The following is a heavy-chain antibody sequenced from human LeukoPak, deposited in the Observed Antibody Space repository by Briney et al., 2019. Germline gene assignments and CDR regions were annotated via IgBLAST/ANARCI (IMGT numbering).Heavy chain of an antibody. V-gene: IGHV4-59*01. CDR2: IYYSGST. CDR1: GGSISSYY. J-gene: IGHJ3*02. D-gene: IGHD3-22*01. Sequence: SETLSLTXTVSGGSISSYYWSWIRQPPGKGLEWIGYIYYSGSTNYNPSLKSRVTISVDTSKNQFSLKLSSVTAADTAVYYCARTGYYDSSGYRLPAFDIWGQGTMVTVSS. CDR3: ARTGYYDSSGYRLPAFDI.